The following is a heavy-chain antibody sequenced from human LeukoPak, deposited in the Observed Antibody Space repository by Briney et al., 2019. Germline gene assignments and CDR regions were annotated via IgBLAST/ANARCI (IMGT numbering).Heavy chain of an antibody. V-gene: IGHV1-18*01. Sequence: ASVKVSCKASGYTFTSYGISWVRQAPGQGLEWMGWISTYNGNTHYARKLQGRVTMTTDTSTGTAYMELRSLRSDDTAVYYCARSSLAVAGSVFDYWGQGTLVTVSS. CDR3: ARSSLAVAGSVFDY. J-gene: IGHJ4*02. CDR1: GYTFTSYG. CDR2: ISTYNGNT. D-gene: IGHD6-19*01.